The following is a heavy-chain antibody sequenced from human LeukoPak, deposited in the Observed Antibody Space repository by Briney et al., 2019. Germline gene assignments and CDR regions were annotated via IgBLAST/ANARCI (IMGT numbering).Heavy chain of an antibody. D-gene: IGHD2-15*01. CDR1: GGTFSSYA. J-gene: IGHJ3*02. Sequence: ASVKVSCKASGGTFSSYAINWVRQATGQGLEWMGWMDPNSGNTGYAQKFQGRVTITRNTSISTAYMELSSLRSEDTAVYYCARPNRRCSGGSCYPWAFDIWGQGTMVTVSS. V-gene: IGHV1-8*03. CDR3: ARPNRRCSGGSCYPWAFDI. CDR2: MDPNSGNT.